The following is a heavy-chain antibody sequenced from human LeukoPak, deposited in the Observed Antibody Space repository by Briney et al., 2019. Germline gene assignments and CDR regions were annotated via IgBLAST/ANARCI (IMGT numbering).Heavy chain of an antibody. D-gene: IGHD3-22*01. CDR2: ISTSGST. V-gene: IGHV4-4*07. CDR3: ARDGLDYYDSSGIDY. Sequence: SETLSLTCTVSGGSIGSYFWSWIRQPAGKGLEWIGRISTSGSTSYKSSLKRRVTMSIDTSKNQFSLKLTSVTAADTAVYYCARDGLDYYDSSGIDYWGQGTLVTVSS. CDR1: GGSIGSYF. J-gene: IGHJ4*02.